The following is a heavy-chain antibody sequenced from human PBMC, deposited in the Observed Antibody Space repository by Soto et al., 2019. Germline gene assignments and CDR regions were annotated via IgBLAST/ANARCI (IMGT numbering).Heavy chain of an antibody. D-gene: IGHD6-13*01. Sequence: EVQLVESGGGLVQPGGSLRLSCAASGFTFSSYWMNWVRQAPGKGLEWVANINRDGSEKYYVDSMKGRFTISRDNAKNSLYLQMNSLRAEDTAVYYCARGQTVAGSGVLFDYWGQGTLVTVSS. CDR1: GFTFSSYW. CDR3: ARGQTVAGSGVLFDY. V-gene: IGHV3-7*05. CDR2: INRDGSEK. J-gene: IGHJ4*02.